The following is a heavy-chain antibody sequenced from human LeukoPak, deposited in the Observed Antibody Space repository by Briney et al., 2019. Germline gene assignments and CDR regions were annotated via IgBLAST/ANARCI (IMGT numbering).Heavy chain of an antibody. V-gene: IGHV5-51*01. CDR3: ARVWFGELLSNLDY. D-gene: IGHD3-10*01. J-gene: IGHJ4*02. CDR1: GYTFSRYW. CDR2: IYPGDSNT. Sequence: GESLKISCKGYGYTFSRYWIGWVRQTTGKGLEWMGIIYPGDSNTRYSPSFQGQVTISADKSISTAYPQWSSLKASDTAVYYCARVWFGELLSNLDYWGQGTLVTVSS.